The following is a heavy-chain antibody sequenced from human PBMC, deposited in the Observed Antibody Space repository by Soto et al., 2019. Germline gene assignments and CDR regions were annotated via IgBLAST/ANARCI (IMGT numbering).Heavy chain of an antibody. CDR1: GGSMSSYY. Sequence: LSLTCTVSGGSMSSYYWTWIRQPAGEGLEWIGRVYSSGGTHYNPSLKSRVTISLDTSKNQFSLRLLSVTDADTAVYYCARGQRFSDWFDPWGQGTLVTVPQ. CDR2: VYSSGGT. J-gene: IGHJ5*02. D-gene: IGHD3-3*01. V-gene: IGHV4-4*07. CDR3: ARGQRFSDWFDP.